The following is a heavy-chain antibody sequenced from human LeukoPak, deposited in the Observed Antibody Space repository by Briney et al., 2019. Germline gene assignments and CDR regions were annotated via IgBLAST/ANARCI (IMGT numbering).Heavy chain of an antibody. CDR3: ARDQGGSYYPDYFDY. D-gene: IGHD1-26*01. V-gene: IGHV4-39*02. J-gene: IGHJ4*02. Sequence: NTSETLSLTCTVSGGSISSSSYYWGWIRQPPGKGLEWIGSIYYSGSTYYNPSLKSRVTISVDTSKNQFSLKLSSVTAADTAVYYCARDQGGSYYPDYFDYWGQGTLVTVSS. CDR2: IYYSGST. CDR1: GGSISSSSYY.